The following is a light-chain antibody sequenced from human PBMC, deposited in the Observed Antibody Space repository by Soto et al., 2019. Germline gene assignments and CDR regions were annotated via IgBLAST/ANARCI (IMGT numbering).Light chain of an antibody. CDR3: QAWDSSPGV. CDR1: KLGDKY. CDR2: QDS. Sequence: SYELTQPPSVSVSPGQTASITCSGGKLGDKYACWYQQKPGQSPVLVSYQDSKRPSGIPERFSGSNSGNTATLTLSGTQAMDEADYYCQAWDSSPGVFGTGTKLTVL. V-gene: IGLV3-1*01. J-gene: IGLJ1*01.